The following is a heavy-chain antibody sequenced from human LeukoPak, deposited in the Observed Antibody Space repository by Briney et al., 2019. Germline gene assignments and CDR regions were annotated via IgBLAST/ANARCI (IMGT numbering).Heavy chain of an antibody. Sequence: GGSLRLSCAASGFTFSSYWMHWVRQAPGKGLVWVSRINTDGSSTSYADSVKGRFTISRDNAKNTLYLQMNSLRAEDTAVYYCARVSSSSWWALDYWGQGTMVTVSS. D-gene: IGHD6-13*01. CDR1: GFTFSSYW. J-gene: IGHJ4*02. V-gene: IGHV3-74*01. CDR3: ARVSSSSWWALDY. CDR2: INTDGSST.